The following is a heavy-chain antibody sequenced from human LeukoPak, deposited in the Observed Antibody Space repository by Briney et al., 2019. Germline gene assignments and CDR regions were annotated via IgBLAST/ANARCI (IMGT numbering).Heavy chain of an antibody. CDR3: ARDRVGATMDAFDI. D-gene: IGHD1-26*01. V-gene: IGHV3-21*01. J-gene: IGHJ3*02. CDR2: ISSSSSYI. CDR1: GFTFSSYS. Sequence: GGSLRLSCAAAGFTFSSYSMNWVRQAPGKGLEWVSSISSSSSYIYYADSVKGRFTISRDNAKNSLYLQMNSLRAEDTAVYYCARDRVGATMDAFDIWGQGTMVTVSS.